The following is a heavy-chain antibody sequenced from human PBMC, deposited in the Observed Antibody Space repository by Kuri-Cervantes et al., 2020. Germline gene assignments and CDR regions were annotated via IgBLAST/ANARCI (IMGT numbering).Heavy chain of an antibody. CDR2: IYYSGST. D-gene: IGHD3-10*01. Sequence: GSLRLSCTVSGGSISSSSYYWGWIRQPPGKGLEWIGSIYYSGSTYYNPSLKSRVTISVDTSKNQFSLKLSSVTAADTAVYYCARVEGYYGSGSPSLLHFDYWGQGTLVTVSS. V-gene: IGHV4-39*01. J-gene: IGHJ4*02. CDR3: ARVEGYYGSGSPSLLHFDY. CDR1: GGSISSSSYY.